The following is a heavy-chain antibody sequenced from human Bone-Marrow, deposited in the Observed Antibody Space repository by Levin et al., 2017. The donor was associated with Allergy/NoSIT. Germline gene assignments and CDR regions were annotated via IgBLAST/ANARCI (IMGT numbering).Heavy chain of an antibody. J-gene: IGHJ4*01. D-gene: IGHD1-26*01. CDR1: GYSFTGFY. CDR3: ARSLVGATFDF. V-gene: IGHV1-2*02. CDR2: INPDNGGI. Sequence: GASVKVSCKSSGYSFTGFYVHWLRQAPGLGLVWMGLINPDNGGIKYAQKFQGRVTMTRDMSTSTVYMHLTGLRSDDTGVYYCARSLVGATFDFWGQGTLVTVSS.